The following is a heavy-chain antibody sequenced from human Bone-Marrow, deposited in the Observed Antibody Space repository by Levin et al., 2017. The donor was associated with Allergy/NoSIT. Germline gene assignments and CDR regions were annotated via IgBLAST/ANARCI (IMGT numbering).Heavy chain of an antibody. V-gene: IGHV1-2*02. D-gene: IGHD5-12*01. Sequence: GESLKISCKASGYSFTDYYIHWVRQAPGQGLEYMGWINPSSGGTNHAQKFQGRVTMTRDTSLGTAFMELSSLRSDDTAVYYCARDEWLRFYFDYWGQGTLVTVSS. CDR2: INPSSGGT. CDR1: GYSFTDYY. CDR3: ARDEWLRFYFDY. J-gene: IGHJ4*02.